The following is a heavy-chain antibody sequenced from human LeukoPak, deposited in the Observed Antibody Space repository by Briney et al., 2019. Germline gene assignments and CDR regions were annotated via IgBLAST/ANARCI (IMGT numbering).Heavy chain of an antibody. CDR3: ARDHADDYVWGSYRYPDDAFDI. J-gene: IGHJ3*02. V-gene: IGHV1-69*13. Sequence: SVKVSCKASGYTFTSYGISWVRQAPGQGLEWMGGIIPIFGTANYAQKFQGRVTITADESTSTAYMELSSLRSEDTAVYYCARDHADDYVWGSYRYPDDAFDIWGQGTMVTVSS. D-gene: IGHD3-16*02. CDR1: GYTFTSYG. CDR2: IIPIFGTA.